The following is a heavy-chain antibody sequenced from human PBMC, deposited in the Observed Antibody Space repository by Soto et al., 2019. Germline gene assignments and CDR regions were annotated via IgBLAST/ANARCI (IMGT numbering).Heavy chain of an antibody. CDR1: GFTFSSYG. CDR2: IWYDGSNK. V-gene: IGHV3-33*01. Sequence: QVQLVESGGGVVQPGRSLRLSCAASGFTFSSYGMHWVRQAPGNGLEWVAVIWYDGSNKYYADSVKGRFTISRDNSKDTLYLQMNSLRAEETAVYYCAREEMATIMAPGYWGQGTLVTVSS. D-gene: IGHD5-12*01. CDR3: AREEMATIMAPGY. J-gene: IGHJ4*02.